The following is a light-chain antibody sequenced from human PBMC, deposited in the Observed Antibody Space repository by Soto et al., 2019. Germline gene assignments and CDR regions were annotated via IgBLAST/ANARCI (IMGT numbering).Light chain of an antibody. CDR1: QTISSW. CDR2: KAS. CDR3: QQYNSYSEA. V-gene: IGKV1-5*03. Sequence: DIKMNQSPSTVSGSVGDRVTIPCRASQTISSWLAWYQQKPGKAPKLLIYKASTLKSGVPSRFSGSGSGTEFTLTISSLQPDDFAPYYCQQYNSYSEAFGQGAKVDIK. J-gene: IGKJ1*01.